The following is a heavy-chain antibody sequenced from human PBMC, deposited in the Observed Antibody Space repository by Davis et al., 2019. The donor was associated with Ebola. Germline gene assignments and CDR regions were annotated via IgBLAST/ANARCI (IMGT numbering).Heavy chain of an antibody. V-gene: IGHV4-34*01. D-gene: IGHD3-10*01. CDR1: GGSFSGYY. CDR3: ARGTFVSAANWFDP. CDR2: INHSGST. Sequence: MPSETLSLTCAVYGGSFSGYYWSWIRQPPGKGLEWIGEINHSGSTNYNPSLKSRVTISVDKSKNQFSLKLSSVTAADTAVYYCARGTFVSAANWFDPWGQGTLVTVSS. J-gene: IGHJ5*02.